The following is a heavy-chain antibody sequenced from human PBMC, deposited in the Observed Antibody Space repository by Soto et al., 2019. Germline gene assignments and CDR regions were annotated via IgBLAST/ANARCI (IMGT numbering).Heavy chain of an antibody. V-gene: IGHV3-30-3*01. CDR3: ARDWLGSSSSGSYFDY. CDR1: GFTFSSYA. Sequence: GGSLRLSCAASGFTFSSYAMHWVRQAPGKGQEWVAVISYDGSNKYYADSVKGRFNISRDNSKNTLYLQMNSLRAEDTAVYYCARDWLGSSSSGSYFDYWGQGTLVTVSS. CDR2: ISYDGSNK. J-gene: IGHJ4*02. D-gene: IGHD6-6*01.